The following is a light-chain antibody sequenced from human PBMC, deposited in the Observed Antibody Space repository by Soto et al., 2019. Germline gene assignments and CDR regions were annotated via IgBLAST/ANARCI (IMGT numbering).Light chain of an antibody. CDR3: TSYTITSPYV. CDR2: EAT. V-gene: IGLV2-14*01. CDR1: SSDVGRYNF. J-gene: IGLJ1*01. Sequence: QSWLRQPGSISAFRGQSISISCNETSSDVGRYNFVSWYQHHPGKAPKLIIYEATKRPSGVSYRFSGSKSGNTASLTISGPQAEDQADYYGTSYTITSPYVFGTGTKVTVL.